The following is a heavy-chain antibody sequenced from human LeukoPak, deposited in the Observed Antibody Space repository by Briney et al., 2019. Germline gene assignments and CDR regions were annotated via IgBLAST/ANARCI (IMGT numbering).Heavy chain of an antibody. Sequence: GGSLRLSCAASGFTVSSNYMGWVRQAPGKGLEWVSVIYSDTTAYYPDSVKGRFTISRDNSKSTLYLQMNSLSADDTAVYYCARVEEGWFDPWGQGTLVTVSS. CDR2: IYSDTTA. V-gene: IGHV3-66*01. CDR3: ARVEEGWFDP. CDR1: GFTVSSNY. J-gene: IGHJ5*02.